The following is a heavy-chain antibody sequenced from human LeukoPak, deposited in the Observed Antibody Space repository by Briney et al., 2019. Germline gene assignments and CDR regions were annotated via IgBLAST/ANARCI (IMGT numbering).Heavy chain of an antibody. CDR3: ARESNYYGSGTGWFDP. Sequence: SETLSLTCSVSGYSITTAYYWGWIRQPPGKGLEWIGYIYYSGSTYYNPSLKSRVTISVDTSKNQLSLKLSSVTAADTAVYYCARESNYYGSGTGWFDPWGQGTLVTVSS. J-gene: IGHJ5*02. CDR2: IYYSGST. V-gene: IGHV4-38-2*02. CDR1: GYSITTAYY. D-gene: IGHD3-10*01.